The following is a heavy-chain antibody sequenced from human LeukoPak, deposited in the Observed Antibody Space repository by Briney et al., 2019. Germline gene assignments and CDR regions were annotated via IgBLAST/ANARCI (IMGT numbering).Heavy chain of an antibody. J-gene: IGHJ5*02. D-gene: IGHD6-13*01. V-gene: IGHV1-3*01. CDR3: ARYRPGIAAAGTFKNWFDP. Sequence: ASVKVSCKASGGTFSSYAISWVRQAPGQGLEWMGWINAGNGNTKYSQKFQGRVTITRDTSASTAYMELSSLRSEDTAVYYCARYRPGIAAAGTFKNWFDPWGQGTLVTVSS. CDR2: INAGNGNT. CDR1: GGTFSSYA.